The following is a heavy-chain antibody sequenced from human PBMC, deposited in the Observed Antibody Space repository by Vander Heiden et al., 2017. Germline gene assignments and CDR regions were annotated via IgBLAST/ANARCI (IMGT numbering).Heavy chain of an antibody. CDR1: VYSFTSYW. CDR3: ARSLWVGYSYGDPFDY. Sequence: EVQLVQSGAEVKQPGESLKISCKGSVYSFTSYWIGWVRQMPGKGLEWMGIIYPGDSDTRYSPSFQGQVTISADKSISTAYLQWSSLKASDTAMYYCARSLWVGYSYGDPFDYWGQGTLVTVSS. CDR2: IYPGDSDT. V-gene: IGHV5-51*01. D-gene: IGHD5-18*01. J-gene: IGHJ4*02.